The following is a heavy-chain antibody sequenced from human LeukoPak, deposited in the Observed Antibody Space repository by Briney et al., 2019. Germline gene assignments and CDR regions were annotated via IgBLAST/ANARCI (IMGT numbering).Heavy chain of an antibody. D-gene: IGHD2-2*01. CDR1: GGSISSGGYY. J-gene: IGHJ4*02. CDR2: IYYSGST. V-gene: IGHV4-31*03. Sequence: SETLSLTCTVSGGSISSGGYYWSWIRQHPGKGLEWIGYIYYSGSTYYNPSLKSRVTISVDTSKNQFSLKLSSVTAADTAVYYCARGIAVVPAAWGNYFDYWGQGTLVTVSS. CDR3: ARGIAVVPAAWGNYFDY.